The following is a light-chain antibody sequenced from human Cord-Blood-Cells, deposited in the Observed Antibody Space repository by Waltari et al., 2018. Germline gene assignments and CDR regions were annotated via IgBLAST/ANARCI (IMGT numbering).Light chain of an antibody. CDR2: EGS. V-gene: IGLV2-23*03. CDR1: NSDVGSYNL. CDR3: CSYAGSSTFYV. Sequence: QSALPQPAPVSVSPGQSITISCPGTNSDVGSYNLVSWYQQHPGKAPKLMIYEGSKRPSGVANRFSGSKSGNTASLTISGLQAEDEADYYCCSYAGSSTFYVFGTGTKVTVL. J-gene: IGLJ1*01.